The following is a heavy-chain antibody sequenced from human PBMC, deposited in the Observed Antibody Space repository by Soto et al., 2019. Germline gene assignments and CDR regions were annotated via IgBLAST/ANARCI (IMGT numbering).Heavy chain of an antibody. Sequence: GGSMRLSCTAAGFTFSDYYMSWIRQATGKGLEWVSYISSSGSTIYYADSVKGRFTISRDNAKNSLYLQMNSLRAEDTAVYYCARDFRTYYDFWSGYPERLGYWGQGTLVTVSS. D-gene: IGHD3-3*01. CDR3: ARDFRTYYDFWSGYPERLGY. CDR1: GFTFSDYY. V-gene: IGHV3-11*01. J-gene: IGHJ4*02. CDR2: ISSSGSTI.